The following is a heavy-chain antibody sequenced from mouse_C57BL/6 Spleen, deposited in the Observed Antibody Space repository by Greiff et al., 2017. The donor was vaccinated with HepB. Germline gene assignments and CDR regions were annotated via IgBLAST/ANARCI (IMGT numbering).Heavy chain of an antibody. CDR1: GYTFTSYW. Sequence: QVQLQQPGAELVMPGASVKLSCKASGYTFTSYWMHWVKQRPGQGLEWIGEIDPSDSYTNYNQKFKGKSTLTVDKSSSTAYMQLSSLTSEDSAVYYCARLGYYGSSPFDYWGQGTTLTVSS. D-gene: IGHD1-1*01. V-gene: IGHV1-69*01. J-gene: IGHJ2*01. CDR2: IDPSDSYT. CDR3: ARLGYYGSSPFDY.